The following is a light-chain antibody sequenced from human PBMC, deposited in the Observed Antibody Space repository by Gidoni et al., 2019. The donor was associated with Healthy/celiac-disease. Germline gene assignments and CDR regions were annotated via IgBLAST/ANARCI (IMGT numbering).Light chain of an antibody. J-gene: IGKJ2*01. CDR3: QQYNNWPPYT. CDR1: QSVSSN. CDR2: GAS. V-gene: IGKV3-15*01. Sequence: EIVMTQPPATLSVSPGERATLSCRASQSVSSNLAWYQQKPGQAPRLLIYGASTRATGIPARFSGSGSRTEFTLTISSLQSEDFAVYYCQQYNNWPPYTFGQGTKLEIK.